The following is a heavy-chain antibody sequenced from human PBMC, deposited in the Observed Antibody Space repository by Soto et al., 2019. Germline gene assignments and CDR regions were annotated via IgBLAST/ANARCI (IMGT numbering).Heavy chain of an antibody. Sequence: EVQLLESGGGLVQPGGSLRLSCAASGFTFRTYVMNWVRLAPGEGLEWVSAVSGSGNNTYSADSVKGRFTISRDNSKNTVYLEMNSLRADDTAVYYCATAPTWGSGSYQRHFDYWGQGTQVTVSS. D-gene: IGHD3-10*01. V-gene: IGHV3-23*01. J-gene: IGHJ4*02. CDR1: GFTFRTYV. CDR3: ATAPTWGSGSYQRHFDY. CDR2: VSGSGNNT.